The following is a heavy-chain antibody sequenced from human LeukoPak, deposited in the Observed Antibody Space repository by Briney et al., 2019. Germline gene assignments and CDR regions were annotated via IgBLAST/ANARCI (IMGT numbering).Heavy chain of an antibody. CDR2: INPNSGGT. Sequence: ASVKVSCKASGYTFTGYYRHRVRQAPGQGLEWMGRINPNSGGTNYAQKFQGRVTMTRDTSISTAYMELSSLRSEGTAVYYCASPYYYDSSGYFRWGQGTLVTVSS. CDR1: GYTFTGYY. CDR3: ASPYYYDSSGYFR. V-gene: IGHV1-2*06. J-gene: IGHJ4*02. D-gene: IGHD3-22*01.